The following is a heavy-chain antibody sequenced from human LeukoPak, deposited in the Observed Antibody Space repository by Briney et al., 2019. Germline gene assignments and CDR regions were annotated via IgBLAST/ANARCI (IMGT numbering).Heavy chain of an antibody. CDR1: GFTFSSYE. J-gene: IGHJ3*02. CDR3: AREEEDAFDI. Sequence: GGSQRLSCAASGFTFSSYEMNWVRQAPGKGLEWVSYISSSGSTIYYADSVKGRFTISRDNAKNSLYLEVNSLRAEDTAVYYCAREEEDAFDIWGQGTMVTVSS. V-gene: IGHV3-48*03. CDR2: ISSSGSTI.